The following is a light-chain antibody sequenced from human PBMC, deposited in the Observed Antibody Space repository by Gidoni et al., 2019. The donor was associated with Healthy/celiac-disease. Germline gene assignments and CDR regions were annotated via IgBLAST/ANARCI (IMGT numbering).Light chain of an antibody. Sequence: DIQMTQSPSSLSASVGDRVTITCQASQDISNYLNWYQQKPGKAPKLLIYDASNLETGVPSRFSGSGSGTDFTFTISSLQPEDIATYYCQQYDNPLCSFXXXTKLEIK. CDR3: QQYDNPLCS. CDR1: QDISNY. V-gene: IGKV1-33*01. CDR2: DAS. J-gene: IGKJ2*04.